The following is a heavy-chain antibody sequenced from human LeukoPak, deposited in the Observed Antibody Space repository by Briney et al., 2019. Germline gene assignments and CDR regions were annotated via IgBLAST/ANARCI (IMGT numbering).Heavy chain of an antibody. CDR1: GFTFSSYA. CDR3: ARDLLYGDYYYGMDV. CDR2: ISSSSYI. J-gene: IGHJ6*02. Sequence: GGSLRLSCAASGFTFSSYAMSWVRQAPGKGLEWVSSISSSSYIYYADSVKGRFTISRDNAKNSLYLQMNSLRAEDTAVYYCARDLLYGDYYYGMDVWGQGTTVTVSS. D-gene: IGHD4-17*01. V-gene: IGHV3-21*01.